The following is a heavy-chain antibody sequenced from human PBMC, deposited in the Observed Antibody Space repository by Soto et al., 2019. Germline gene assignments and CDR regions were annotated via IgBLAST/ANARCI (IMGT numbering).Heavy chain of an antibody. V-gene: IGHV4-59*08. CDR1: GGSISSYY. CDR3: ARLGGFYQSLDS. D-gene: IGHD3-22*01. CDR2: IYYTGNT. J-gene: IGHJ5*01. Sequence: SETLSLTCTVSGGSISSYYWSWIRQPPGKGLEWIGYIYYTGNTTYNPSNKSRITITVDSSKNQFSLNLTSVSAADTAVYYCARLGGFYQSLDSWGQGTLVTVSS.